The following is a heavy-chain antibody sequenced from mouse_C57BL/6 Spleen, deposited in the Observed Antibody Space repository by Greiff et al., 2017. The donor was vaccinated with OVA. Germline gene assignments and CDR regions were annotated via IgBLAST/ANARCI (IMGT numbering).Heavy chain of an antibody. J-gene: IGHJ4*01. D-gene: IGHD1-1*01. V-gene: IGHV1-81*01. CDR2: IYPRSGNT. CDR1: GYTFTSYG. CDR3: ASCPYISTVVATNAMDY. Sequence: QVQLQQSGAELARPGASVKLSCKASGYTFTSYGISWVKQRTGQGLEWIGEIYPRSGNTYYNEKFKGKATLTADKSSSTAYMELLSLTSAYSEVYFWASCPYISTVVATNAMDYWGQGTSVTVSS.